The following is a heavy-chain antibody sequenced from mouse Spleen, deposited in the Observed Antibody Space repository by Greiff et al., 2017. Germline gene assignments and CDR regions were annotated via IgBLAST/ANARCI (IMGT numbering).Heavy chain of an antibody. CDR1: GYSITSGYD. Sequence: EVQGVESGPGMVKPSQSLSLTCTVTGYSITSGYDWHWIRHFPGNKLEWMGYISYSGSTNYNPSLKSRISITHDTSKNHFFLKLNSVTTEDTATYYCARDPDGYYERYFDVWGAGTTVTVSS. V-gene: IGHV3-1*01. CDR2: ISYSGST. CDR3: ARDPDGYYERYFDV. J-gene: IGHJ1*01. D-gene: IGHD2-3*01.